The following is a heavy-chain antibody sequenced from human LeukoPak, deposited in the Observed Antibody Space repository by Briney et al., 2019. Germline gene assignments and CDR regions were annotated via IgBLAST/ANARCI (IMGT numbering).Heavy chain of an antibody. D-gene: IGHD3-16*01. CDR3: ARDLHYASDY. J-gene: IGHJ4*02. CDR1: GFTFSSYG. CDR2: VHGDGSST. V-gene: IGHV3-74*01. Sequence: PGGSLRLSCAASGFTFSSYGMHWVRQAPGKGLVWVARVHGDGSSTTYADSVKGRFTIARDNAKNTLFLQLNSLRAEDTAAYYCARDLHYASDYWGQGTLVTVSS.